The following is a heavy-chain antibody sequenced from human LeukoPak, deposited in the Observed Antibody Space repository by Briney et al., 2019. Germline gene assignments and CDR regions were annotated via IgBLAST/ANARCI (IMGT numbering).Heavy chain of an antibody. CDR3: ARDSPVYDFGSGSFDY. CDR2: IYSGGST. CDR1: GFTVSSNY. J-gene: IGHJ4*02. V-gene: IGHV3-66*02. Sequence: GGSLRLSCAASGFTVSSNYMTWVRQAPGKGLEWVSVIYSGGSTYYTDSVKGRFTISRDNSKNTLYLQMNSLRAEDTAVYYCARDSPVYDFGSGSFDYWGQGTRVTVSS. D-gene: IGHD3-3*01.